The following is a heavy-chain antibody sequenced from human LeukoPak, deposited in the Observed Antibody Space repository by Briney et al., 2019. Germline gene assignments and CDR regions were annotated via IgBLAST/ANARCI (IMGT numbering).Heavy chain of an antibody. CDR2: IHYTGAT. D-gene: IGHD7-27*01. J-gene: IGHJ2*01. CDR1: GGTFRGYY. Sequence: SETLSLTCAVFGGTFRGYYWSWIRQPPGKGLEWIGEIHYTGATNYKPSLKSRVTISGDPSKNQVSLRLYSVTAADTAVYCCARGVLGPYYFDLWGRGTLVTVSS. V-gene: IGHV4-34*01. CDR3: ARGVLGPYYFDL.